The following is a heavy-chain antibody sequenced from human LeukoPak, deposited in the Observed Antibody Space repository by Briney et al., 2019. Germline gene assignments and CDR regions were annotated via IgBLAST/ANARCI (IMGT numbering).Heavy chain of an antibody. D-gene: IGHD6-19*01. J-gene: IGHJ4*02. V-gene: IGHV3-53*01. CDR1: GFTVSSNY. CDR2: IYSGGST. Sequence: GGSLRLSSAASGFTVSSNYMSWVRQAPGKGLEWVSVIYSGGSTYYADSVKGRFTISRDNSKNTLYLQMNSLRAEDTAVYYYARDRSSGWGFDYWGQGTPVTVSS. CDR3: ARDRSSGWGFDY.